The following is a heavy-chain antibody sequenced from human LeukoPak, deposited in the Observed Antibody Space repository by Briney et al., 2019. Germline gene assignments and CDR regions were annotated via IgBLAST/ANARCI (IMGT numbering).Heavy chain of an antibody. CDR3: ARDGGYYDYVSRSYRPHNFDY. D-gene: IGHD3-16*02. Sequence: GASVTVSSMASRYTFTIYYMHSVRQAPGQGLEWMGLINTSGGSTSYAQKLQGRVTITRDTSTSTVYMEMSSLRSEDTAVYYCARDGGYYDYVSRSYRPHNFDYWGQGTLVTVSS. V-gene: IGHV1-46*01. J-gene: IGHJ4*02. CDR2: INTSGGST. CDR1: RYTFTIYY.